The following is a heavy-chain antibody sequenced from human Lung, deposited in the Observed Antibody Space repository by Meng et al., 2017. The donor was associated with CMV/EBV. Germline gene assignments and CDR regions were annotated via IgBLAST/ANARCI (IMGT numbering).Heavy chain of an antibody. CDR1: GYSFTTYG. V-gene: IGHV1-18*01. CDR2: ISPYNGRT. D-gene: IGHD2-2*01. J-gene: IGHJ4*02. Sequence: SVXVSXXASGYSFTTYGISWVRQAPGQGLEWMGWISPYNGRTNYAQRLRGRVTMTTDTSTSTVHMEVRSLRSDDTAVYFCARGYCSSPSCYQVYYFDNWGKGTXVTVSS. CDR3: ARGYCSSPSCYQVYYFDN.